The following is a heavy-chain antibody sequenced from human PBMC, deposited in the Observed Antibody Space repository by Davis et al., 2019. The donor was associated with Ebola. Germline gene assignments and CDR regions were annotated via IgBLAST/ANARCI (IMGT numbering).Heavy chain of an antibody. CDR2: ISSVGTYI. J-gene: IGHJ6*02. Sequence: GESLKIPCGVSGFTFSSYSMNWVRQAPGKGLEWLSSISSVGTYIHYADSVKGRFSISIDSAKNSLYLQMNSLRAEDTAVYYCARVYCSSSSCSGFYYGMDVWGQGTTVTVSS. D-gene: IGHD2-2*01. CDR3: ARVYCSSSSCSGFYYGMDV. CDR1: GFTFSSYS. V-gene: IGHV3-21*01.